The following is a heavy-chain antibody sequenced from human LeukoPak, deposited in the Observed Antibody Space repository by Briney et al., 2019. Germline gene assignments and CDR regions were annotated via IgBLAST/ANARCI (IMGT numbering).Heavy chain of an antibody. J-gene: IGHJ4*02. Sequence: PSETLSLTCTVSGGSISSYYWSWIRQPPGKGLEWIGYIYYSGSTNYNPSLKSRVTISVDTSKNQFSLKLSSVTAADTAVYYCASTREFWSGYYPYWGQGTLVTVSS. CDR3: ASTREFWSGYYPY. CDR2: IYYSGST. D-gene: IGHD3-3*01. V-gene: IGHV4-59*01. CDR1: GGSISSYY.